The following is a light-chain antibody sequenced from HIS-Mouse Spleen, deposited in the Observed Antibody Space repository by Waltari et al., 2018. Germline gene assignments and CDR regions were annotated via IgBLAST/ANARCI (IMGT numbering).Light chain of an antibody. CDR2: GAS. Sequence: EIVLTQSPGTLSLSPGERATLSCRASQSVSSSYLAWYQQKPGQAPRLLIYGASSRATGIPDRFSGSGSGTDFTLTISRLEPEDFAVYYCQQYGSLTGFTFGPGTKVDIK. V-gene: IGKV3-20*01. CDR1: QSVSSSY. J-gene: IGKJ3*01. CDR3: QQYGSLTGFT.